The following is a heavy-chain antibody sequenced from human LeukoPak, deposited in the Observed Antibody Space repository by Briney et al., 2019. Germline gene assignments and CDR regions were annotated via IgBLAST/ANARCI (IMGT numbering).Heavy chain of an antibody. V-gene: IGHV5-10-1*01. Sequence: GESLKISCKGSGYSFTSYWISWVRQMPGKGLEWMGRIDPSDSYTNYSPSSQGHVTISADKSISTAYLQWSSLKASDTAMYYCARGPSYYGSGSTYYFDYWGQGTLVTVSS. CDR1: GYSFTSYW. CDR2: IDPSDSYT. J-gene: IGHJ4*02. CDR3: ARGPSYYGSGSTYYFDY. D-gene: IGHD3-10*01.